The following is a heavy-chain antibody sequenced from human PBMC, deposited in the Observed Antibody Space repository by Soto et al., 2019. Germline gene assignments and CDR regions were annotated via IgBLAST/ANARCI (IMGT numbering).Heavy chain of an antibody. CDR1: GGSFSGYY. V-gene: IGHV4-34*01. CDR3: ARGFPVAAAGTHFDY. CDR2: INHSVTT. Sequence: SETLSLTCAVYGGSFSGYYLSWIRQPPGKGLERIGEINHSVTTNYNPSLKSRVTISVDTSKNQFSLKLSSVTAADTALYYCARGFPVAAAGTHFDYWGQGTLVTVYS. J-gene: IGHJ4*02. D-gene: IGHD6-13*01.